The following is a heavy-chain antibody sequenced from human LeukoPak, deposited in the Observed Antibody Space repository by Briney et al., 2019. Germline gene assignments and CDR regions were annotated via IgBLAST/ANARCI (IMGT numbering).Heavy chain of an antibody. CDR1: GGSFSDYY. Sequence: PSETLSLTCAVYGGSFSDYYWNWIRQSTGKGLEWIGEINLRGSTTYNPSLKSRVTISLDASKSQLSLKLSSVTAADTAVYYCARLVPAAISEQDYWGQGTLVTVSS. V-gene: IGHV4-34*01. CDR3: ARLVPAAISEQDY. J-gene: IGHJ4*02. D-gene: IGHD2-2*01. CDR2: INLRGST.